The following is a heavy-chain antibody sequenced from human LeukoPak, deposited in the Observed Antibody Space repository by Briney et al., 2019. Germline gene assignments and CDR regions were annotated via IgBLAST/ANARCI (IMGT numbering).Heavy chain of an antibody. CDR1: GFTFSSYE. Sequence: GGSLRLSCAVSGFTFSSYEMNWLRQAPGRGLEWGSYISSSGRTIYYADSVKGRFTISKNSAKNSLDLQMNSLRVEDTAVYYCARKAIAEGFDYWGQGTLVTVSS. J-gene: IGHJ4*02. D-gene: IGHD6-13*01. CDR3: ARKAIAEGFDY. CDR2: ISSSGRTI. V-gene: IGHV3-48*03.